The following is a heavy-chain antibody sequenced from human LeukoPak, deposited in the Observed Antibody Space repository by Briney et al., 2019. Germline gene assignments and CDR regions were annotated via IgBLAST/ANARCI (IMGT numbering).Heavy chain of an antibody. CDR2: ITTISHYI. Sequence: GGSLRLSCAASGFTLSDYHMNWVRQAPGKGLEWLSSITTISHYIYYAGAVRGRFTISRDNAKNSLYLQMNSLRGEDTAVYYCARSGGPGTYHQLRYNWFDPWGQGTLVTVSS. J-gene: IGHJ5*02. V-gene: IGHV3-21*01. D-gene: IGHD3-10*01. CDR3: ARSGGPGTYHQLRYNWFDP. CDR1: GFTLSDYH.